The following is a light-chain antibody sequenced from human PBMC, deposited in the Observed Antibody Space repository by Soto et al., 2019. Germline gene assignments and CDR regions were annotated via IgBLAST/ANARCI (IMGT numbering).Light chain of an antibody. V-gene: IGKV3-20*01. J-gene: IGKJ1*01. Sequence: EIVLTQSPGTLSLSQGERATLSCRASQSVSSIYLAWYQQKPGQAPRLLIYGASSRATGIPDRFSGSGSGTDFTLTISRLEPEDFAVYYCQQYDSSPKTFGQGTKVDIK. CDR1: QSVSSIY. CDR2: GAS. CDR3: QQYDSSPKT.